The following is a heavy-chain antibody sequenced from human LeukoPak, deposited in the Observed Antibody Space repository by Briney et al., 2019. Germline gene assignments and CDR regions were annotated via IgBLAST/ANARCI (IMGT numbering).Heavy chain of an antibody. CDR2: INHSGST. Sequence: SETLSLTCAVYGGSFSGYYWSWIRQPPGKGLEWIGEINHSGSTNYNPSLKSRVTISVDTSKNQFSLKLRSVTAADTAVYYCARVGGIRSHNWFDPWGQGTLVTVSS. CDR1: GGSFSGYY. CDR3: ARVGGIRSHNWFDP. J-gene: IGHJ5*02. V-gene: IGHV4-34*01. D-gene: IGHD6-13*01.